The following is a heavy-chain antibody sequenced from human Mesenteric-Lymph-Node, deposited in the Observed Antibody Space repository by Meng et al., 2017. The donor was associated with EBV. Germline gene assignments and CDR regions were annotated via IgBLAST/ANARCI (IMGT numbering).Heavy chain of an antibody. V-gene: IGHV4-30-2*01. CDR1: TGSGVSGGYS. D-gene: IGHD5-12*01. J-gene: IGHJ4*02. Sequence: QQPRQTSVPTIEKPSQTLSLTGTVLTGSGVSGGYSWSWIRKAPEKGLEWIWYVHHRGLPYYNPSLETRVNISLERAKNQISLELTVVTAADTAVYYCAGGGYVNQFNYWGQGTLVTVSS. CDR3: AGGGYVNQFNY. CDR2: VHHRGLP.